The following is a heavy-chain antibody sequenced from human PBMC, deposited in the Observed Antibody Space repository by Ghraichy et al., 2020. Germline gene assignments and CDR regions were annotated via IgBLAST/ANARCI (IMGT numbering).Heavy chain of an antibody. CDR1: GFTFSTHA. CDR2: ISASGDGT. CDR3: ARYLMGRPYTGCDY. D-gene: IGHD5-12*01. J-gene: IGHJ4*02. V-gene: IGHV3-23*01. Sequence: GGSLRLSCAASGFTFSTHAMTWVRQPPGKGLEWVSAISASGDGTYYADSVGGRFIIYRDNSKNTLFLQMNSLRAEDAAIYYCARYLMGRPYTGCDYRGQGTLVTVSS.